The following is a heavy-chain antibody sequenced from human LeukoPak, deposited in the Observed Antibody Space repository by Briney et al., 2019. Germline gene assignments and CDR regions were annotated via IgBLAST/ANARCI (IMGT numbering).Heavy chain of an antibody. CDR3: ARDKSAGADTGSSFYY. V-gene: IGHV3-7*03. CDR2: IKQDGSEK. J-gene: IGHJ4*02. D-gene: IGHD3-10*01. CDR1: GFPFSSYW. Sequence: GGSLRLSCVASGFPFSSYWMTWVRQAPGKGLEWVATIKQDGSEKYYVDSVKGRFTFSRDNAKNSVYLQMNSLRAEDTAVYYCARDKSAGADTGSSFYYWGQGALVTVSS.